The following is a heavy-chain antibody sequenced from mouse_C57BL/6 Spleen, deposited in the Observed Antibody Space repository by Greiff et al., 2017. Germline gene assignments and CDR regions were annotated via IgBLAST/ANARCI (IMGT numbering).Heavy chain of an antibody. V-gene: IGHV5-9*01. J-gene: IGHJ2*01. D-gene: IGHD2-14*01. Sequence: EVQLVESGGGLVKPGGSLKLSCAASGFTFSSYTMSWVRQTPEKRLEWVATISGGGGNTYYPDSVKGQFTISRDTAKNTLYLQMSSLRSEDTALYYGARHLTCTKGVFDYWGQGTTLTVSS. CDR3: ARHLTCTKGVFDY. CDR1: GFTFSSYT. CDR2: ISGGGGNT.